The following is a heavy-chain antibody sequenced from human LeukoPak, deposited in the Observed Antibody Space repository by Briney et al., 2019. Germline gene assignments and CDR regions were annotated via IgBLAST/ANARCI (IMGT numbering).Heavy chain of an antibody. CDR2: IYYSGST. J-gene: IGHJ4*02. CDR1: GGSISSYY. Sequence: SETLSLTCTVSGGSISSYYWSWIRQPPEKGLEWIGSIYYSGSTYYNLSLKSRVTISVDTSKNQFSLKLSSVTAADTAVYYCARDRGYSYGVDYWGQGTLVTVSS. V-gene: IGHV4-39*07. D-gene: IGHD5-18*01. CDR3: ARDRGYSYGVDY.